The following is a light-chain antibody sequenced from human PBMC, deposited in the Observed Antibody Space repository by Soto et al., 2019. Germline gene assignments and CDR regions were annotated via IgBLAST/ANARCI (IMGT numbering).Light chain of an antibody. CDR1: SSNIGSGT. CDR2: NNN. V-gene: IGLV1-44*01. CDR3: ASWDDSLNGLDV. Sequence: QSVLTQPPSVSGTRGQRVTISCSGSSSNIGSGTVNWYQQLPGTAPKLLIYNNNQWPSGVPDRFSGSKSGTSGSLAISGLQSEDEADYYCASWDDSLNGLDVFGTGTKVTVL. J-gene: IGLJ1*01.